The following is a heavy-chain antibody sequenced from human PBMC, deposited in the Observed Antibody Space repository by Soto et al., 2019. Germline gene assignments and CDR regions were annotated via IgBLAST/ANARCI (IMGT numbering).Heavy chain of an antibody. D-gene: IGHD4-17*01. Sequence: ASVKVSCKASGYTFTSYGISWVRQAPGQGLEWKGWISAYNGNTNYAKKIQGKVTMTKDKSTSTTYMELKSLKSDDTAVYYCARDLATVTNDAFDIWGQGTMVTVSS. CDR3: ARDLATVTNDAFDI. CDR2: ISAYNGNT. CDR1: GYTFTSYG. J-gene: IGHJ3*02. V-gene: IGHV1-18*01.